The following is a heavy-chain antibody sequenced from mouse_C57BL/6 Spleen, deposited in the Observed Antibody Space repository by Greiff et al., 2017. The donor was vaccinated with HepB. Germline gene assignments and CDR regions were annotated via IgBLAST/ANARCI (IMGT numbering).Heavy chain of an antibody. D-gene: IGHD1-2*01. CDR3: ARSVLRSYFDY. CDR1: GYAFSSYW. J-gene: IGHJ2*01. V-gene: IGHV1-80*01. CDR2: IYPGDGDT. Sequence: QVQLKESGAELVKPGASVKISCKASGYAFSSYWMNWVKQRPGKGLEWIGQIYPGDGDTNYNGKFKGKATLTADKSSSTAYMQLSSLTSEDSAVYFCARSVLRSYFDYWGQGTTLTVSS.